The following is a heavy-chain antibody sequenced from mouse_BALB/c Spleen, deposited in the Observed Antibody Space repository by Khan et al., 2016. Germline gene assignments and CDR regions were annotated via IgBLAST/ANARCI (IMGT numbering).Heavy chain of an antibody. J-gene: IGHJ4*01. D-gene: IGHD1-2*01. V-gene: IGHV1-77*01. CDR1: GYTFTDYY. Sequence: QVQLQQSGTELPRPGASVKLSCKASGYTFTDYYLHWVKQRTGQGLEWIGEIFPGSGSTYYNEKFKGKASLTADTSSSTAYMQLSSLTSEDSAVYLCARSYYGYFAMDYWGHGASVTVSS. CDR3: ARSYYGYFAMDY. CDR2: IFPGSGST.